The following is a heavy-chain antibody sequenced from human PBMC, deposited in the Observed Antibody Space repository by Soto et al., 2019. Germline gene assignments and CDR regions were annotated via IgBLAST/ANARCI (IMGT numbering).Heavy chain of an antibody. D-gene: IGHD6-19*01. V-gene: IGHV3-23*01. CDR1: GFTFGSYA. CDR3: ARDPIAVAGPAPYYFDS. Sequence: EVQLLQSGGRLVQPGGSLRLSCAASGFTFGSYAMSWVRQAPGRGLEWVSVINRRGDSTYYAAPVKGRFTIGRDNSKNTLYLQMNSLRAEDTAVYFCARDPIAVAGPAPYYFDSWGQGTLVTVSS. CDR2: INRRGDST. J-gene: IGHJ4*02.